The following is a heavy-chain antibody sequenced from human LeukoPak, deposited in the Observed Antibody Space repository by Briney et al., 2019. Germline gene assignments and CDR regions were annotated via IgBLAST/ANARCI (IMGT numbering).Heavy chain of an antibody. D-gene: IGHD6-19*01. Sequence: GESLKISCKGSGYSFTSYWIGWVRQMPGKGLEWMGIIYPGDSDTRYSPSFQGQVTISADKSISTIYLQWSSLKPSDTAIYYCARRGAVAGTMSWFDPWGQGTLVTVSS. CDR1: GYSFTSYW. V-gene: IGHV5-51*01. J-gene: IGHJ5*02. CDR2: IYPGDSDT. CDR3: ARRGAVAGTMSWFDP.